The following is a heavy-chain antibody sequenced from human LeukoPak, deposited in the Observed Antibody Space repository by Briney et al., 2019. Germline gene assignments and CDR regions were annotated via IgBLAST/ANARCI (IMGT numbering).Heavy chain of an antibody. CDR3: AKDLYDSSGYYPDY. V-gene: IGHV3-23*01. CDR1: GFTFSSYA. J-gene: IGHJ4*02. D-gene: IGHD3-22*01. CDR2: ISGSGGST. Sequence: PGGSLRLSCAASGFTFSSYAMSWVRQAPGKGLEWVSAISGSGGSTYYADSVKGRFTISRDNSKNTLYLQMNSLRAEDTAVYYYAKDLYDSSGYYPDYWGQGTLVTVSS.